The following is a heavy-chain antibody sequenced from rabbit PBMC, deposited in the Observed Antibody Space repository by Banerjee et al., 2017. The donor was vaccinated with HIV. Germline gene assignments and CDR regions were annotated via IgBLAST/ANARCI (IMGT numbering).Heavy chain of an antibody. CDR1: GFDFSSYYM. V-gene: IGHV1S45*01. CDR2: IKTTSGST. J-gene: IGHJ4*01. Sequence: QEQLKESGGGLVQPGGTLKLSCKASGFDFSSYYMTWVRQAPGKGLEWIACIKTTSGSTYYATWAKGRFTISKTSSTTVTLQMTSLTAADTATYFCARGNDYAGDGYALWGPGTLVPS. CDR3: ARGNDYAGDGYAL. D-gene: IGHD3-3*01.